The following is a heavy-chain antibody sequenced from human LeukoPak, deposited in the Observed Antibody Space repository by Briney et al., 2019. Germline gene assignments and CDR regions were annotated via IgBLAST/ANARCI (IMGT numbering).Heavy chain of an antibody. CDR2: ISSSGSAM. CDR3: AREGYGDYYPLRY. Sequence: GGSLRLSCAASGFTFSDYYMSWIRQAPGKGLEWVSYISSSGSAMYYADSVKGRFTISRDNAKNSLYLQMNSLRAEDMAVYYCAREGYGDYYPLRYWGQGTLVTVSS. D-gene: IGHD4-17*01. V-gene: IGHV3-11*01. J-gene: IGHJ4*02. CDR1: GFTFSDYY.